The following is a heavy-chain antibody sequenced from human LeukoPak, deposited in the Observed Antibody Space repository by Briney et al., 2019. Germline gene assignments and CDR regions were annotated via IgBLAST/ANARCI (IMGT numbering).Heavy chain of an antibody. Sequence: SETLSLTCTVSGGSISSYYWSWIRQPPGKGLEWIGYIYYSGSTNYNPPLKSRVTISVDTSKNQFSLKLSSVTAADTAVYYCARGSGYYYDMLNWFDPWGQGTLVTVSS. J-gene: IGHJ5*02. CDR2: IYYSGST. V-gene: IGHV4-59*01. CDR3: ARGSGYYYDMLNWFDP. D-gene: IGHD3-22*01. CDR1: GGSISSYY.